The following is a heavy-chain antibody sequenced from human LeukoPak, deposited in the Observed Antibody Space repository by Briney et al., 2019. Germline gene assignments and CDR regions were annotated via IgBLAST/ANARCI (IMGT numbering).Heavy chain of an antibody. J-gene: IGHJ4*02. D-gene: IGHD2/OR15-2a*01. CDR3: VRDWVPASMQAAPFDC. CDR1: GFTFSSYA. V-gene: IGHV3-23*01. Sequence: GGSLRLSCAASGFTFSSYAMSWVRQAPGKGLEWVSAISGSGGSTYYADSVKGRFTVSRDNAKNTLYLQMNSLRLEDTAVYYCVRDWVPASMQAAPFDCWGQGTLVTVSS. CDR2: ISGSGGST.